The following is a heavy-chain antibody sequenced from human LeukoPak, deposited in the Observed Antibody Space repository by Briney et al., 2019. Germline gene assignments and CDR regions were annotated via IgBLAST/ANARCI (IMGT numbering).Heavy chain of an antibody. CDR3: AKDRGFGVFFQYYFDY. J-gene: IGHJ4*02. Sequence: GGSLRLSCAASGFSFSSYGMHWVRQAPGKGLEWVAVISYDGSNKYYADSVKGRFTISRDNSKNTLYVQMNSLRAKDTAVYYCAKDRGFGVFFQYYFDYWGQGTLVTVSS. V-gene: IGHV3-30*18. D-gene: IGHD3-10*01. CDR1: GFSFSSYG. CDR2: ISYDGSNK.